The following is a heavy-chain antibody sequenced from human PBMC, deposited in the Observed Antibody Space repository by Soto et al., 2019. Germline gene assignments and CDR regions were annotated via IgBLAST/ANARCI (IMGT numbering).Heavy chain of an antibody. CDR1: GYTFTSYD. CDR2: MNPNSGNT. V-gene: IGHV1-8*01. Sequence: EASVKVSCKASGYTFTSYDINWVRQATGQGLEWMGWMNPNSGNTGYAQKFQGRVTMTRNTSISTAYMELSSLRSEDTAVYYCARIVYDFWSGIYYYYMDVWGKGTTVTVSS. D-gene: IGHD3-3*01. J-gene: IGHJ6*03. CDR3: ARIVYDFWSGIYYYYMDV.